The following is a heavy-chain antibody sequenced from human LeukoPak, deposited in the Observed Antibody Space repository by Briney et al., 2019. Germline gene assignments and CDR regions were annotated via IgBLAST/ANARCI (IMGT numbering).Heavy chain of an antibody. V-gene: IGHV3-11*01. CDR3: ARGHYGLDA. J-gene: IGHJ5*02. D-gene: IGHD3-16*01. Sequence: GGSLRLSCGASGFSFNDYWMSWIRQAPGKGLEWISYISPSANTIYYADSVKGRFTISRDNAKNSVSLQMITLRADDTAFYYCARGHYGLDAWGQGALVIVSS. CDR2: ISPSANTI. CDR1: GFSFNDYW.